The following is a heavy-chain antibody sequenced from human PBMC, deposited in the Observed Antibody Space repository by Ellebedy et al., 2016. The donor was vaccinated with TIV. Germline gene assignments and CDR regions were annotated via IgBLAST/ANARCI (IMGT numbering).Heavy chain of an antibody. CDR3: ARHRKGSGYYGLYYFDY. CDR2: MFSTGTT. J-gene: IGHJ4*02. D-gene: IGHD5-12*01. V-gene: IGHV4-4*07. CDR1: GGYVTNYY. Sequence: SETLSLTXTVSGGYVTNYYYSWIRQPAGKGPVWIGRMFSTGTTDYNPSLRSRVSISADTSKKQFFLDLSSVTAADTAVYYCARHRKGSGYYGLYYFDYWGQGTLVTVSS.